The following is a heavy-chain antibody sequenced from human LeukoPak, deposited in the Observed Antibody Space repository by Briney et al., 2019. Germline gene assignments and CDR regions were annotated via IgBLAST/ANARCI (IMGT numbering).Heavy chain of an antibody. CDR1: GGSISSSSYY. D-gene: IGHD3-10*01. Sequence: PSETLSLTCTVSGGSISSSSYYWGWIRQPPGRGLEWIGSIYYSGSTYYNPSLKSLVTISVDPSKIQISLKLNSVTAADTAVYYWARVGYDYGSGTYNHLDYWGQGTLVTVSS. V-gene: IGHV4-39*07. J-gene: IGHJ4*02. CDR2: IYYSGST. CDR3: ARVGYDYGSGTYNHLDY.